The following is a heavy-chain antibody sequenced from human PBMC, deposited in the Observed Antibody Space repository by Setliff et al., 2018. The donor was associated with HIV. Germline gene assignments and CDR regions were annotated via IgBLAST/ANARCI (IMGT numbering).Heavy chain of an antibody. D-gene: IGHD6-13*01. Sequence: ASVKVSCKASGYTFTTHAMHWVRQAPGQRLEWMGWINAGNGNTKYSQEFQGRVTITKDTSASTAYMELSSLRSEDMAVYYCAREGAAAGVQYYCYYMDVWGKGTTVTVSS. CDR1: GYTFTTHA. CDR3: AREGAAAGVQYYCYYMDV. J-gene: IGHJ6*03. CDR2: INAGNGNT. V-gene: IGHV1-3*03.